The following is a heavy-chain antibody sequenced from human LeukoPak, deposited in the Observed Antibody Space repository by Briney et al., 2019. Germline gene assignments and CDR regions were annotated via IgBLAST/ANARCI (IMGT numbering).Heavy chain of an antibody. CDR3: AKGGGYSYGYIDY. J-gene: IGHJ4*02. D-gene: IGHD5-18*01. CDR2: ISWNSGSI. Sequence: GGSLRLSCAASGFTFDDYAMHWVRQAPGKGLEWVSGISWNSGSIGYADSVKGRFTISRDNAKNSLYLQMNSLRAEDTAVYYCAKGGGYSYGYIDYWGQGTLVTVSS. V-gene: IGHV3-9*01. CDR1: GFTFDDYA.